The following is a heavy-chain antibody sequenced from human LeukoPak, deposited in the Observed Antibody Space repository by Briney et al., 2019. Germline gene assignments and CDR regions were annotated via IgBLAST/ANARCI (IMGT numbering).Heavy chain of an antibody. Sequence: SETLSLTCAVYGGSFSGYYWSWIRQPPGKGLEWIGEINHSGSTNYNPSLKNRVTISVDTSKNQFSLKLSSVTAADTAVYYCARGRKKTYYYDSSGYPPDYWGQGTLVTVSS. D-gene: IGHD3-22*01. CDR3: ARGRKKTYYYDSSGYPPDY. V-gene: IGHV4-34*01. CDR1: GGSFSGYY. J-gene: IGHJ4*02. CDR2: INHSGST.